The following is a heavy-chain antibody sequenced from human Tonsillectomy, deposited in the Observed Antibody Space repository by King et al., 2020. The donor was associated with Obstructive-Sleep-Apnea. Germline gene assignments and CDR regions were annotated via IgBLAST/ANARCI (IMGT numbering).Heavy chain of an antibody. CDR1: GFTFSDYY. D-gene: IGHD3-22*01. J-gene: IGHJ6*02. CDR2: ISSSGSTI. Sequence: VQLVESGGGLVKPGGSLRLSCAASGFTFSDYYMSWIRQAPGKGLEWVTYISSSGSTIYYADSVKGRFTISRDNAKNSLYLLMNSLRAEDTAVYYCARGTDYYDSSGSAGGMDVWGQGTTVTVSS. CDR3: ARGTDYYDSSGSAGGMDV. V-gene: IGHV3-11*01.